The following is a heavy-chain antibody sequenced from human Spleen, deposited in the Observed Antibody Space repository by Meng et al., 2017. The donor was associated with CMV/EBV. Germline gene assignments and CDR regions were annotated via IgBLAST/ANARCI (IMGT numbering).Heavy chain of an antibody. CDR3: TAYPNWGLDY. CDR2: IKSKTDGGTT. D-gene: IGHD7-27*01. V-gene: IGHV3-15*01. Sequence: GESLKISCAASGFTFSNAWMSWVRQAPGKGLEWVGRIKSKTDGGTTDYAAPVKGRFTISRDDSKNTLYLQMNSLKTEDTAVYYCTAYPNWGLDYWGQGTLVTVSS. J-gene: IGHJ4*02. CDR1: GFTFSNAW.